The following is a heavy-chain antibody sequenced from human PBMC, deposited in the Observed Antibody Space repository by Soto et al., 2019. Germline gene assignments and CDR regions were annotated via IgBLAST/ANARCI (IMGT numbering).Heavy chain of an antibody. CDR2: ISAYNGNT. V-gene: IGHV1-18*01. Sequence: XSGKVCFKASGYTFTSYGINWVRQAPGQGLEWMGWISAYNGNTNYAQNLQGRLTVTTDTSTTTAYMELRSLRSDDTAVYYCARDRAPVTIFGVVIPHTFDIWGQGTMVTVSS. J-gene: IGHJ3*02. D-gene: IGHD3-3*01. CDR1: GYTFTSYG. CDR3: ARDRAPVTIFGVVIPHTFDI.